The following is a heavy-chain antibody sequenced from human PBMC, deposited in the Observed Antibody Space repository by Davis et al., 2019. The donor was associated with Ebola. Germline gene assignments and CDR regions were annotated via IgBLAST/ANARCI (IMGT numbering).Heavy chain of an antibody. CDR2: ISYDGSNK. D-gene: IGHD5-12*01. J-gene: IGHJ4*02. CDR3: AKIRGYSGYN. CDR1: GFTFSSYA. V-gene: IGHV3-30-3*01. Sequence: GESLKISCAASGFTFSSYAMHWVRQAPGKGLEWVAVISYDGSNKYYADSVKGRFTISRDNSKNTLYLQMNSLRAEDTAVYYCAKIRGYSGYNWGQGTLVTVSS.